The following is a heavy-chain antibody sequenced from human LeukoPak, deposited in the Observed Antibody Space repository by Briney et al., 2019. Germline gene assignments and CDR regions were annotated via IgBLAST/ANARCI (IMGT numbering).Heavy chain of an antibody. CDR2: ISGSGANT. CDR3: ARDWAAAGAFDY. D-gene: IGHD6-13*01. V-gene: IGHV3-23*01. J-gene: IGHJ4*02. CDR1: GFTFNNYA. Sequence: GGSLRLSCAASGFTFNNYAMNWVRQAPGKGLEWVSSISGSGANTYYADSVKGRFTISRDNAKNSLYLQMNSLRAEDTAVYYCARDWAAAGAFDYWGQGTLVTVSS.